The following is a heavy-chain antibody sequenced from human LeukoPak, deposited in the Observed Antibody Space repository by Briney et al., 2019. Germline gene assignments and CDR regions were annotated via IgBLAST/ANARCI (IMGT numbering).Heavy chain of an antibody. D-gene: IGHD3-10*01. V-gene: IGHV4-38-2*02. J-gene: IGHJ6*03. Sequence: SETLSLTCTVSGYSISSGYYWGWIRQPPGKGLEWIGSIYHSGSTYYNPSLKSRVTISVDTSKNQFSLKLSSVTAADTAVYYCARTKAGVRGVNYYYMDVWGKGTTVTISS. CDR3: ARTKAGVRGVNYYYMDV. CDR1: GYSISSGYY. CDR2: IYHSGST.